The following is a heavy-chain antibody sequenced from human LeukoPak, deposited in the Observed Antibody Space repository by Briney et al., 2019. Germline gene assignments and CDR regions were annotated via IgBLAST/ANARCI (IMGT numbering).Heavy chain of an antibody. CDR3: ARGQQLGYCSSTSCRHAFDI. J-gene: IGHJ3*02. D-gene: IGHD2-2*01. Sequence: SETLSLTCTVSGGSISSYYWSWIRQPAGKGLEWIGRIYTSGSTNYNPSLKSRVTMSVDTSKNQFSLKLSSVTAADTAVYYCARGQQLGYCSSTSCRHAFDIWGQGTMVTVSS. CDR2: IYTSGST. V-gene: IGHV4-4*07. CDR1: GGSISSYY.